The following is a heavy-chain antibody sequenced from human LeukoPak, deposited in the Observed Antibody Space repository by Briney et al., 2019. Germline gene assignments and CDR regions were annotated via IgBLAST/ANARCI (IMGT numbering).Heavy chain of an antibody. CDR1: GYTFTSYG. CDR2: ISAYNGNT. CDR3: ARSERVVAVDWFDP. Sequence: GASVKVSCKASGYTFTSYGISLVRQAPGQGLEWMGWISAYNGNTNYAQKLQGRVTMTTDTSTSTAYMELRSLRSDDTAVYYCARSERVVAVDWFDPWGQGTLVTVSS. J-gene: IGHJ5*02. D-gene: IGHD2-15*01. V-gene: IGHV1-18*01.